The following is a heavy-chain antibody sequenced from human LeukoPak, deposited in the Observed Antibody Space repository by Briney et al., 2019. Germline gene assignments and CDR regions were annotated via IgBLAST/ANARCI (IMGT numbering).Heavy chain of an antibody. CDR2: ISGSGGST. D-gene: IGHD6-19*01. CDR3: AKGKTSGWYGY. Sequence: PGGSLRLSCAACGFTFSSYDMSWVRQAPGKGLEWVSAISGSGGSTYYADSVKGRFTISRDNSKNTLYLQMNSLRAEDTAVYYCAKGKTSGWYGYWGQGTLVTVSS. J-gene: IGHJ1*01. V-gene: IGHV3-23*01. CDR1: GFTFSSYD.